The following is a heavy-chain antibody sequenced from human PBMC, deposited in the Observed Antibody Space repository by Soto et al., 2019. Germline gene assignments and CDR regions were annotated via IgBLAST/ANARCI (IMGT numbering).Heavy chain of an antibody. CDR3: AKDVWRLVRGNWFDP. CDR2: ISGSGGST. CDR1: GFTFSSYA. J-gene: IGHJ5*02. Sequence: PGGSLRLSCAASGFTFSSYAMSWVRQAPGKGLEWVSAISGSGGSTYYADSVKGRFTISRDNSKNTLYLQMNSLRAEDTAVYYCAKDVWRLVRGNWFDPWGQGTLVTVSS. V-gene: IGHV3-23*01. D-gene: IGHD6-6*01.